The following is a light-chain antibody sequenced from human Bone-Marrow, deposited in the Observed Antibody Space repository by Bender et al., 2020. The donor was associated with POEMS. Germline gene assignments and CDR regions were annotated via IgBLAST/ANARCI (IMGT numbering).Light chain of an antibody. V-gene: IGLV2-14*03. Sequence: QSALTQPASVSGSPGQSITIPCTGTSSDIGSHNFVSWYQQPPGTAPKLIIYDVNNRPSGISHRFSGSKSVNTASLTISGRQAEDEGDYYCSSHTTRSSWVFGGGTTLTVL. CDR3: SSHTTRSSWV. J-gene: IGLJ3*02. CDR2: DVN. CDR1: SSDIGSHNF.